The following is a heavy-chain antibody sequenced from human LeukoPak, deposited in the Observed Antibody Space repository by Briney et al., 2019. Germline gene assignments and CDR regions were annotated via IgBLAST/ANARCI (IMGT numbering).Heavy chain of an antibody. J-gene: IGHJ5*02. Sequence: SETLSLTCAVSGYSISSGYYWGWIRQPPRKGLEWIGSIYHNGNTYYNPSLKSRVTISVDTSKNEFSLKLSSVTAADTVVYYCARAYHSSWYLNWFDPWGQGTLVTVSS. D-gene: IGHD6-13*01. V-gene: IGHV4-38-2*01. CDR1: GYSISSGYY. CDR3: ARAYHSSWYLNWFDP. CDR2: IYHNGNT.